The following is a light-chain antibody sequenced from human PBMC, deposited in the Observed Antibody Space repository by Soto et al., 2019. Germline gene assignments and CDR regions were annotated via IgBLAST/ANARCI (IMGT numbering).Light chain of an antibody. CDR3: FSYTTSSTLV. Sequence: QSALTQPASVSGSPGQSITISCTGTSSDVGGYNYVSWYQQHPAKAPKLMIYEVSNRPSGVSHRVSGSKSGNTASLTISGLQSEDEADYYCFSYTTSSTLVFGGGTKLTAL. J-gene: IGLJ3*02. CDR1: SSDVGGYNY. CDR2: EVS. V-gene: IGLV2-14*01.